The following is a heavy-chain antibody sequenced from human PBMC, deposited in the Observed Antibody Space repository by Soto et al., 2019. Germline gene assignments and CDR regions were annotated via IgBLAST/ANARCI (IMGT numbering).Heavy chain of an antibody. CDR3: AKDLEALRYFSGPYYYYYGMDV. CDR1: GFTFSSYA. V-gene: IGHV3-23*01. Sequence: EVQLLESGGGLVQPGGSLRLSCAASGFTFSSYAMSWVRQAPGKGLEWVSAISGSGGSTYYADSVKGRFTISRENSKNTLYLQMNSLRAEDTAAYYCAKDLEALRYFSGPYYYYYGMDVWGQGTTVTVSS. J-gene: IGHJ6*02. CDR2: ISGSGGST. D-gene: IGHD3-9*01.